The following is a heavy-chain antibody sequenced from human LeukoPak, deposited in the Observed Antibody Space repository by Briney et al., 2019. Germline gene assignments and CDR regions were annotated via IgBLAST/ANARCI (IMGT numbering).Heavy chain of an antibody. Sequence: GGSLRLSCAASGFSFSNAWMSWVRQAPGKGLEWVGRIKSKTDGGTTDYAAPVKGRFTISRDDSKNTLYLQMNSLKTEDTAVYYCTTEQYYDFWSGYLFKDYWGQGTLVTVSS. CDR1: GFSFSNAW. J-gene: IGHJ4*02. CDR3: TTEQYYDFWSGYLFKDY. CDR2: IKSKTDGGTT. V-gene: IGHV3-15*01. D-gene: IGHD3-3*01.